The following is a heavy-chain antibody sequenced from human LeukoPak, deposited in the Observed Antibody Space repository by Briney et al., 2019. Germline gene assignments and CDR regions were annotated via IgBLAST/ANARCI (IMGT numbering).Heavy chain of an antibody. CDR1: GYTFTGYY. V-gene: IGHV1-2*02. Sequence: ASVKVSCKASGYTFTGYYMHWVRQAPGQGLEWMGWINPNSGGTNNAQKFQGRVTMTRDTSISTAYMELSRLRPDDTAVYYCARDLAYGSGQNWFDPWGQGTLVTLSS. CDR3: ARDLAYGSGQNWFDP. CDR2: INPNSGGT. D-gene: IGHD3-10*01. J-gene: IGHJ5*02.